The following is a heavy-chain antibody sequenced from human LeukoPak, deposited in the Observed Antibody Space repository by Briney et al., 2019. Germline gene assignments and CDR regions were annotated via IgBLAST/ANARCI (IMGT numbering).Heavy chain of an antibody. CDR1: GGTFSSYA. CDR3: ASGYYDSSGYYVDY. J-gene: IGHJ4*02. Sequence: SVKVSCKASGGTFSSYAISWVRQAPGQGLEWMGRIIPILGIANYAQKFQGRVTITADKSTSTAYMELSSLRSEDTAVYYCASGYYDSSGYYVDYWGQGTLVIVSS. D-gene: IGHD3-22*01. V-gene: IGHV1-69*04. CDR2: IIPILGIA.